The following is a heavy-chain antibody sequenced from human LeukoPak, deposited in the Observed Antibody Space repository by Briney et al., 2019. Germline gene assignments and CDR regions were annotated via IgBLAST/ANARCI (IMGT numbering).Heavy chain of an antibody. V-gene: IGHV3-11*04. CDR3: ARAHYYDSSGFDY. CDR1: GFIFSDYY. J-gene: IGHJ4*02. D-gene: IGHD3-22*01. Sequence: GSLRLSCAASGFIFSDYYMSWIRQAPGKGLEWVSYISSSGSTMYYTDSVKGRFTISRDNAKDSLYLQMNSLRAEDTAVYYCARAHYYDSSGFDYWGQGTLVTVSS. CDR2: ISSSGSTM.